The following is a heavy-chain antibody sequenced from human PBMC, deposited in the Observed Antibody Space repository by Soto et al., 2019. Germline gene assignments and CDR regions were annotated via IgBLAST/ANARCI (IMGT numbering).Heavy chain of an antibody. J-gene: IGHJ4*02. CDR3: ARHGDWVRGVISSALGGYYFDY. CDR1: GGSISSYY. Sequence: QVQLQESGPGLVKPSETLSLTCTVSGGSISSYYWSWIRQPPGKGLEWIGYIYYSGSTNYNPSLKRRVTISVDTSKNQFSLKLSSVTAADTAVYYCARHGDWVRGVISSALGGYYFDYWGQGTLVTVSS. V-gene: IGHV4-59*08. D-gene: IGHD3-10*01. CDR2: IYYSGST.